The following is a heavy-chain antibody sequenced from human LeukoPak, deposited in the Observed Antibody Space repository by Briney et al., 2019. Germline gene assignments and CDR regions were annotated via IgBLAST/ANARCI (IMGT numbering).Heavy chain of an antibody. J-gene: IGHJ3*02. CDR3: ARAVGSGWYDAFDI. CDR1: GYTFTSYA. D-gene: IGHD6-19*01. V-gene: IGHV7-4-1*02. Sequence: GSVKVSCKASGYTFTSYAMNWVRQAPGQGLEWMGWINTNTGNPTYAQGFTGRFVFSLDTSVSTAYLQISSLKAEDTAVYYCARAVGSGWYDAFDIWGQGTMVTVSS. CDR2: INTNTGNP.